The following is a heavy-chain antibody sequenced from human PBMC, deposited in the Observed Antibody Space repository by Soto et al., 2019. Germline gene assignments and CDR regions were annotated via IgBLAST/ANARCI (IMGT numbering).Heavy chain of an antibody. CDR1: GGTFSSYA. CDR3: AVAAAGTDYYYYGMDV. CDR2: IIPIFGTA. Sequence: GASVKVSCKASGGTFSSYAISWVQQAPGQGLEWMGGIIPIFGTANYAQKFQGRVTITADKSTSTAYMELSSLRSEDTAVYYCAVAAAGTDYYYYGMDVWGQGTTVTVSS. V-gene: IGHV1-69*06. D-gene: IGHD6-13*01. J-gene: IGHJ6*02.